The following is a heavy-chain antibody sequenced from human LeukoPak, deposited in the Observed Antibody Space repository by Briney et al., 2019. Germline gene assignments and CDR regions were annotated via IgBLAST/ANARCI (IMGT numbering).Heavy chain of an antibody. D-gene: IGHD5-12*01. CDR3: ARPNSGYDGPFDY. Sequence: SVKVSCKASGGTFSSYAISWVRQAPGQGLEWMGGIIPIFGTANYAQKFQGRVTITADESTSTAYMELSSLRSGDTAVYYCARPNSGYDGPFDYWGQGTLVTVSS. V-gene: IGHV1-69*13. J-gene: IGHJ4*02. CDR2: IIPIFGTA. CDR1: GGTFSSYA.